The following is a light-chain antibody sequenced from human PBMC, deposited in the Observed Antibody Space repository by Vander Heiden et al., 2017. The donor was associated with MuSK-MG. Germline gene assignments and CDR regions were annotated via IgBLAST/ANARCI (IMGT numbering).Light chain of an antibody. V-gene: IGKV3-11*01. CDR2: DAS. CDR3: QQRSNWPPSWT. Sequence: EIVLTQSQATLPLSPGERATLSCRASQSVSSYLAWYQQKPGQAPRLLIYDASNRATGIPARFSGSGSGTDFTLTISSLEPEDFAVYYCQQRSNWPPSWTFGQGTKVEIK. CDR1: QSVSSY. J-gene: IGKJ1*01.